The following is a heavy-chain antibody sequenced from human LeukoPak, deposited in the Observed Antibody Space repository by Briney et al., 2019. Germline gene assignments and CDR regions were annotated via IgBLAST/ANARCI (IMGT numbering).Heavy chain of an antibody. V-gene: IGHV1-69*06. CDR1: GCTFSSYS. CDR2: IIPIFGTA. D-gene: IGHD6-13*01. J-gene: IGHJ4*02. Sequence: GSSVNVSCKASGCTFSSYSISWVRQAPGQGLEWMGGIIPIFGTANYAQKFQGRVTITADKSTSTAYMELSSVSSEDTAVYYCARESRGSRSALDYWGQGTLVTVSS. CDR3: ARESRGSRSALDY.